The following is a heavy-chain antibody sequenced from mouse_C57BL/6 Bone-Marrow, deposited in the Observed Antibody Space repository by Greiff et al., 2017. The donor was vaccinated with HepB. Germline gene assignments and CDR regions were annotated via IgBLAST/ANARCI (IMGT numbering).Heavy chain of an antibody. Sequence: QVQLQQPGAELVKPGASVKLSCKASGYTFTSYWMHWVKQRPGQGLEWIGMIHPNSGSTNYNEKFKSKATLTVDKSSSTAYMQLSSLTSEDSAVYYCARMGCYYYGSSQPYWYFDVWGTGTTVTVSS. CDR2: IHPNSGST. CDR1: GYTFTSYW. D-gene: IGHD1-1*01. J-gene: IGHJ1*03. CDR3: ARMGCYYYGSSQPYWYFDV. V-gene: IGHV1-64*01.